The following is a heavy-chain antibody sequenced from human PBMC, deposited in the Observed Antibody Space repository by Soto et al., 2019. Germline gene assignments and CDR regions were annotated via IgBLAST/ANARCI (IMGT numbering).Heavy chain of an antibody. D-gene: IGHD6-13*01. V-gene: IGHV1-18*04. CDR1: GYTFTSYG. Sequence: QVQLVQSGAEVKKPGASVKVSCKASGYTFTSYGISWVRQAPGQGLEWMGWISAYNGNTNYAQKLQGRVTMTTDTSTSTAYMELRSLISDDTAVYYCARGEAAAPSYYYYGMDVWGQGTTVTVSS. CDR3: ARGEAAAPSYYYYGMDV. J-gene: IGHJ6*02. CDR2: ISAYNGNT.